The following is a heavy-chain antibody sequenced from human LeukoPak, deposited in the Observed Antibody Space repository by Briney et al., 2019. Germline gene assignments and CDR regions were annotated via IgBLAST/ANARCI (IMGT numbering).Heavy chain of an antibody. J-gene: IGHJ6*03. D-gene: IGHD3-22*01. CDR2: INHSGST. V-gene: IGHV4-34*01. Sequence: SETLSLICAVYGGSFSGYYWSWIRQPPGKGLEWIGEINHSGSTNYNPSLKSRVTISVDTSKNQFSLKLSSVTAADTAVYYCARGYYDSSGYYYYYYYMDVWGKGTTVTVSS. CDR3: ARGYYDSSGYYYYYYYMDV. CDR1: GGSFSGYY.